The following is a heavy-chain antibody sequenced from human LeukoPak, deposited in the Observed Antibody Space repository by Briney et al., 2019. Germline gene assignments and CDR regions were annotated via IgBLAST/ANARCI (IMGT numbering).Heavy chain of an antibody. CDR1: GFAFSDHW. CDR3: AISTYSSSPS. CDR2: INHDESKK. D-gene: IGHD6-6*01. V-gene: IGHV3-7*01. Sequence: SGDSLTLSCAASGFAFSDHWMIWVRHAPGKGLEWVANINHDESKKYYVDSVEGRFTISRDNAKSSLYLQMNSLRAEDTAVYYCAISTYSSSPSWGQGTLVTVSS. J-gene: IGHJ5*02.